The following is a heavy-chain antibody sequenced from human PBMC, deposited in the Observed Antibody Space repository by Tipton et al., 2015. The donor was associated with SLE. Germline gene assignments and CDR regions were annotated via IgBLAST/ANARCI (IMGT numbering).Heavy chain of an antibody. CDR3: ARGGTAAGTGGIFDY. V-gene: IGHV4-34*01. Sequence: TLSLTCAVSGYSISSGYYWSWIRQPPGKGLEWIGEINHSGSTNYNPSLKSRVNISVDTSKNQFSLKLSSVTAADTAVYYCARGGTAAGTGGIFDYWGQGTLVSVSS. J-gene: IGHJ4*02. CDR1: GYSISSGYY. D-gene: IGHD6-13*01. CDR2: INHSGST.